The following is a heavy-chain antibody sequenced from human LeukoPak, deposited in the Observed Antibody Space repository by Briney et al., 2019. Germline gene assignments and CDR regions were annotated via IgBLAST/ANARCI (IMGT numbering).Heavy chain of an antibody. CDR1: GGSFSGYY. CDR3: ARDIRWSTTSWYYYYMDV. J-gene: IGHJ6*03. CDR2: INHSGST. Sequence: PSETLSLTCAVYGGSFSGYYWSWIRQPPGKGLEWIGEINHSGSTNYNPSLKSRVTISVDTSKNQSSLRLSSVTAADTAVYYCARDIRWSTTSWYYYYMDVWGKGTTVTVSS. V-gene: IGHV4-34*01. D-gene: IGHD2-2*01.